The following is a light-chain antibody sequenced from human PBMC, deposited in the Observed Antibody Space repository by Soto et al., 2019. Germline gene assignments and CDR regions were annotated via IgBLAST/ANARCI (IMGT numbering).Light chain of an antibody. Sequence: VLPQSPGTLSLSPLERATLSCRASQSVSSSYLAWYQQKPGQAPRLLIYGASSRATGIPDRFSGSGSGTDFTLTISRLEPEDFAVYYCQQYGSSPQTFGHGTKVEIK. CDR3: QQYGSSPQT. J-gene: IGKJ1*01. V-gene: IGKV3-20*01. CDR1: QSVSSSY. CDR2: GAS.